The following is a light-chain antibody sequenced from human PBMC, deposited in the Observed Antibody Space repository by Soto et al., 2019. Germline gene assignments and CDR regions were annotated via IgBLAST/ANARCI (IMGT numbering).Light chain of an antibody. V-gene: IGKV2-28*01. CDR1: QSLLHSNGFNY. J-gene: IGKJ1*01. Sequence: DIVMTQSPLSLPVTPGEPASISCRSSQSLLHSNGFNYLDWYLQKPGQSPQLLIYLGSIRASEVPDRFSGSGSGTDFTLQISRVEAEDVGVYYCMQALQTPRTFGQGTKVEIK. CDR3: MQALQTPRT. CDR2: LGS.